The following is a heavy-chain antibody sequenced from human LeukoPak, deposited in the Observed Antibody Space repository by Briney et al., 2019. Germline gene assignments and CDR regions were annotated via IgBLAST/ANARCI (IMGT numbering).Heavy chain of an antibody. CDR2: IYYSGST. J-gene: IGHJ4*02. D-gene: IGHD3-22*01. V-gene: IGHV4-59*01. CDR3: ARAYDSSGYYMDY. CDR1: GGSISSYY. Sequence: SETLSLTCTVSGGSISSYYWSWIRQPPGKGLEWIGDIYYSGSTNYNPSLKSRVTISVDTSKNQFSLKLSSVTAADTAVYYCARAYDSSGYYMDYWGQGTLVTVSS.